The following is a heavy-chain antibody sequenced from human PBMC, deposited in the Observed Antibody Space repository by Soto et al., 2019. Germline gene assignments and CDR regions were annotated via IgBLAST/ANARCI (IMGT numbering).Heavy chain of an antibody. Sequence: PGGSLRLSCAASGFALSNYAMHWVRQAPGKGLEWVSSISTSIDATYYADSVKGRFTISRDDSKNTLYLQMNSLRAEDSAVYYCAKDRTVAARNFDYWGQGTQVTVSS. J-gene: IGHJ4*02. CDR2: ISTSIDAT. D-gene: IGHD6-6*01. CDR1: GFALSNYA. CDR3: AKDRTVAARNFDY. V-gene: IGHV3-23*01.